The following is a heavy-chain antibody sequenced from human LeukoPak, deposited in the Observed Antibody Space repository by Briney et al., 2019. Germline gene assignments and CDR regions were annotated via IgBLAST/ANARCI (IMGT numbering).Heavy chain of an antibody. D-gene: IGHD1-26*01. J-gene: IGHJ4*02. V-gene: IGHV4-39*01. Sequence: SETLSLTCTASGGSISSSSYHWGWIRQPPGKGLEWIGSIYYSGSTYYSPSLKSRVTLSIDTSKNQFSLNLNSVTAADTAVYYCAKLVGPTNPHFWGQGTLVTVSS. CDR1: GGSISSSSYH. CDR2: IYYSGST. CDR3: AKLVGPTNPHF.